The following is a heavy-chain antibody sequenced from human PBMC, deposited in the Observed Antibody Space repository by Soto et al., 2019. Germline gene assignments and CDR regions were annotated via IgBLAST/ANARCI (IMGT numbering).Heavy chain of an antibody. CDR3: ARGAPYSSGWYENFDF. J-gene: IGHJ4*02. CDR1: GVSISSHY. V-gene: IGHV4-59*11. Sequence: SETLSLTCTVSGVSISSHYWNWIRQPPGRGLEWIGNFYYSGSTNYNPSLKSRVTISVDTSKNQLSLKLSSVTAADTAVYYCARGAPYSSGWYENFDFWGQGTLVTVSS. CDR2: FYYSGST. D-gene: IGHD6-19*01.